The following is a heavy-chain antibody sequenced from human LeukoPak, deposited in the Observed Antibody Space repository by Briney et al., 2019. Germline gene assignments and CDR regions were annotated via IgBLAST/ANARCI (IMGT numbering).Heavy chain of an antibody. Sequence: GGSLRLSCAASGFTFSDYSMNWIRQAPGKGLERLAYISTSGGTLYYADSAKGRFTIFRDNAKSSLYLQMNSLRAEDTAVYYCARGRKVAAADFDYWGQGTLVTVSS. D-gene: IGHD6-25*01. CDR1: GFTFSDYS. CDR3: ARGRKVAAADFDY. J-gene: IGHJ4*02. CDR2: ISTSGGTL. V-gene: IGHV3-11*04.